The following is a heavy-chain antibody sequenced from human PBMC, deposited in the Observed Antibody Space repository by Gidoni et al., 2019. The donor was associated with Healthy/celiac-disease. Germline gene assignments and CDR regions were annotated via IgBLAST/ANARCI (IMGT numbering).Heavy chain of an antibody. Sequence: QVQLQQWGAGLLKPSDTLSLTCAVYGGSFRGYYWSWIRQPPGKGLEWIGEINHSGSTNYNPSLKSRVTISVDTSKNQFSLKLSSVTAADTAVYYCATRGYSYGYLGRYFDYWGQGTLVTVSS. D-gene: IGHD5-18*01. CDR1: GGSFRGYY. CDR2: INHSGST. CDR3: ATRGYSYGYLGRYFDY. V-gene: IGHV4-34*01. J-gene: IGHJ4*02.